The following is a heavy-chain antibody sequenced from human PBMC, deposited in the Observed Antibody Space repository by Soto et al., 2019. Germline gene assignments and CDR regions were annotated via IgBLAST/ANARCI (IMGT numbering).Heavy chain of an antibody. D-gene: IGHD2-21*02. V-gene: IGHV3-30*18. Sequence: PGGSLRLSCAASGFTFSSYGMHWVRQAPGKGLEWVAVISYDGSNKYYADSVKGRFTISRDNSKNTLYLQMNSLRAEDTAVYYCAKMWDGGGDEAYWGQGTLVTAPQ. CDR1: GFTFSSYG. J-gene: IGHJ4*02. CDR2: ISYDGSNK. CDR3: AKMWDGGGDEAY.